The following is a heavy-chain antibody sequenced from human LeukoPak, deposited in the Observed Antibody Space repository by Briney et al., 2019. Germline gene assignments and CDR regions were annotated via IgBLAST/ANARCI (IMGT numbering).Heavy chain of an antibody. CDR2: ISSSSSYI. CDR3: ARDLDYYDSSGQIDY. CDR1: GFTFSSYS. V-gene: IGHV3-21*01. D-gene: IGHD3-22*01. J-gene: IGHJ4*02. Sequence: PGGSLRLSCAASGFTFSSYSMNWVRQAPGKGLEWVSSISSSSSYIYYADSVKGRFTISRDNAKNSLYLQMNSLRAEDTAVYYCARDLDYYDSSGQIDYWGQGTLVAVSS.